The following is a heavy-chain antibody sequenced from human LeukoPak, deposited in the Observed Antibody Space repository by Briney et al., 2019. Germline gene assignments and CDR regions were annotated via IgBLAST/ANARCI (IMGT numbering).Heavy chain of an antibody. Sequence: GGSLRLSCAASGFTFSIHGMNWVRQGPGKGLEWVSSISTSSSYIYYADSVKGRFTISRDNARNSLYLQMNSLRAEDTAVYYCARGVGGYYYYMDVWGKGTTVTISS. V-gene: IGHV3-21*04. J-gene: IGHJ6*03. CDR2: ISTSSSYI. CDR1: GFTFSIHG. CDR3: ARGVGGYYYYMDV.